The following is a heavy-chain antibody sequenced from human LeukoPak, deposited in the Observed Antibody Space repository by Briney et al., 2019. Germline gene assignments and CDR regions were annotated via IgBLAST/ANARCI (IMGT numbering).Heavy chain of an antibody. CDR2: ISGSGGST. D-gene: IGHD5-24*01. Sequence: GGSLRLSCAASGFTFSSYAMSWVRQAPGKGLEWVSAISGSGGSTYHADSVKGRFTISRDNSKNTLYLQMNSLRAEDTAVYYCAKDYERDGYNDYWGQGTLVTVSS. CDR3: AKDYERDGYNDY. V-gene: IGHV3-23*01. CDR1: GFTFSSYA. J-gene: IGHJ4*02.